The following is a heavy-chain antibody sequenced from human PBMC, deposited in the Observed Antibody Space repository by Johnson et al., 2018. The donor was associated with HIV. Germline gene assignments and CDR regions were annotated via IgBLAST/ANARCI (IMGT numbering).Heavy chain of an antibody. J-gene: IGHJ3*02. CDR1: GFTFSSYA. CDR2: IYSGGST. V-gene: IGHV3-23*03. Sequence: EMQLVESGGGVVQPGGSLRLSCAASGFTFSSYAMSWVRQAPGKGLEWVSVIYSGGSTYYADSVKGRFTISRDNSKNTLYLQMNSLRAEDTAVYYCAKGGGSGWSDAFDIWGQGTMVTVSS. CDR3: AKGGGSGWSDAFDI. D-gene: IGHD6-19*01.